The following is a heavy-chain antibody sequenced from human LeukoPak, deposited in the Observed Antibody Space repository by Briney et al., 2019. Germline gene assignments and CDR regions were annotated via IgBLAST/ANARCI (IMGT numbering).Heavy chain of an antibody. CDR2: INWHGTT. D-gene: IGHD3-22*01. CDR3: VKDISYESSGSVFEY. V-gene: IGHV3-43*01. Sequence: GGSLRLSCAASGFTFEDYTMHWVRQAPGKTLEWVSLINWHGTTYYTDSVKGRFTISRDNSKNSLCLQMDTLRREDTAFYYCVKDISYESSGSVFEYWGQGALVTVSS. CDR1: GFTFEDYT. J-gene: IGHJ4*02.